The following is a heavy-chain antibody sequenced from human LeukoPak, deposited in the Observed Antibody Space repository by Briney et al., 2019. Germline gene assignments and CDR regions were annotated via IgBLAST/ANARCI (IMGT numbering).Heavy chain of an antibody. V-gene: IGHV4-34*01. CDR2: INHSGST. Sequence: SETLSLTCAVYGGSFSGYYWSWIRQPPGKGLEWIGEINHSGSTNYNPSLKSRVTISVDTSKNQFSLKLSSVTAADTAMYYCARSYDHVWGSYRAFDYWGQGTLVTVSS. J-gene: IGHJ4*02. CDR1: GGSFSGYY. D-gene: IGHD3-16*02. CDR3: ARSYDHVWGSYRAFDY.